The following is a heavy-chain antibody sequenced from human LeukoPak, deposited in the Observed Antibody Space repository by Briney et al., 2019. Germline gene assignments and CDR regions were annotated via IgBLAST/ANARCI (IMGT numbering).Heavy chain of an antibody. CDR1: GYTFTSYG. D-gene: IGHD5-18*01. Sequence: ASVKVSCKASGYTFTSYGISWVRQAPGQGLEWMGWISAYNGNTNYAQKLQGRVTMTTDTSTSTAYMELRSLRSDDTAVYYCASHQRGHSRGYYFDYWGQGTLVTVSS. V-gene: IGHV1-18*01. CDR3: ASHQRGHSRGYYFDY. J-gene: IGHJ4*02. CDR2: ISAYNGNT.